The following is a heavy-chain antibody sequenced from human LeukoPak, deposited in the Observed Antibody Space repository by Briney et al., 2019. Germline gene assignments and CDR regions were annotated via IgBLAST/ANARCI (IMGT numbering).Heavy chain of an antibody. CDR3: ARGALDFDY. Sequence: GGSLRLSCAASGFTFSNYWIHWVRQAPGKGLVWVSRINSDGSSTSYADSVKGRFTISRDNAKNSLFLQMDSLRDEDTAVYYCARGALDFDYWGQGTLVTVSS. CDR2: INSDGSST. J-gene: IGHJ4*02. V-gene: IGHV3-74*01. CDR1: GFTFSNYW.